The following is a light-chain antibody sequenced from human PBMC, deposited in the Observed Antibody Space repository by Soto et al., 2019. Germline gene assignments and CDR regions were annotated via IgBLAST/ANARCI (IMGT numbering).Light chain of an antibody. CDR2: GAS. J-gene: IGKJ1*01. V-gene: IGKV3-20*01. CDR1: QSVSSTF. CDR3: QQFDSTVT. Sequence: EIVLPQSPGSLSLSPGERATLSCRASQSVSSTFFAWYQQRPGQAPRLLMYGASSSATGIPERFSGSGSATDLSLTISSLETADFAVYYWQQFDSTVTFGHGTQVEIK.